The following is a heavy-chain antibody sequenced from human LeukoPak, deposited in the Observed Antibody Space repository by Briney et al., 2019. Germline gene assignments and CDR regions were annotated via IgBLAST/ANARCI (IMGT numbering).Heavy chain of an antibody. CDR3: ATTALRGGDSGY. D-gene: IGHD2-21*02. CDR1: GFTFSDYF. CDR2: ISKSGDTM. Sequence: GGSLRLSCAASGFTFSDYFMTWIRQAPGKGLEWVSYISKSGDTMYYADSVKGRFTISRDNAKNSLYLHMSSLRAEDTAVYYCATTALRGGDSGYWGQGTLVTVSS. V-gene: IGHV3-11*01. J-gene: IGHJ4*02.